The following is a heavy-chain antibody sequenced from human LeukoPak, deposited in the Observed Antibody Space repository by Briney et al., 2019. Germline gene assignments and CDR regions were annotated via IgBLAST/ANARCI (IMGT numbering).Heavy chain of an antibody. CDR2: IYYSGST. D-gene: IGHD3-10*01. V-gene: IGHV4-30-4*07. CDR1: GGSISSGGYS. Sequence: SETLSLTCAVSGGSISSGGYSWSWTRQPPGKGLEWIGYIYYSGSTYYNPSLKSRVTISVDTSKNQFSLKLSSVTAADTAVYYCARFRGRYAFDIWGQGTMVTVSS. CDR3: ARFRGRYAFDI. J-gene: IGHJ3*02.